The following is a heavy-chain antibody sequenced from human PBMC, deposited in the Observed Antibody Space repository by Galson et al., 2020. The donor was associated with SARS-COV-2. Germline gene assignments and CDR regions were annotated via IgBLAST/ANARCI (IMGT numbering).Heavy chain of an antibody. CDR2: ISSSGSTL. CDR1: GFNFRDYY. V-gene: IGHV3-11*01. Sequence: GGSLRLSCAASGFNFRDYYMSWIRQAPGKGLEWVSSISSSGSTLSYADFLEGRFTIYRDNAKKSLFLQMNSLRVEDTAVYYCAREALRTFDPWGQGTLVTASS. CDR3: AREALRTFDP. J-gene: IGHJ5*02.